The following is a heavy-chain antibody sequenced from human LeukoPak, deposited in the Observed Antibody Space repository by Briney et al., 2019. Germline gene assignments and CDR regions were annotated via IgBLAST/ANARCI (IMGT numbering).Heavy chain of an antibody. CDR1: GGSISPYY. V-gene: IGHV4-59*01. Sequence: SETLSLTCTVSGGSISPYYWSWIRQPPGKGLEWLGYIYYSGNTDYNPFLKSRVAISADTSKNQFSLKLSSVTAADTAVYYCARSTGSTMFIDYWGQGTLVTVSS. CDR3: ARSTGSTMFIDY. CDR2: IYYSGNT. J-gene: IGHJ4*02. D-gene: IGHD3-10*02.